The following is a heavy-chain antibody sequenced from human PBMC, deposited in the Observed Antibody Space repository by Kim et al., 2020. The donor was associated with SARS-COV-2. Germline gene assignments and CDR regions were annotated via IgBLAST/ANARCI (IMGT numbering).Heavy chain of an antibody. Sequence: GGSLRLSCAASGFALSNYYMSWIRQAPGKGLEYISYISDSGSTIYYADSVKGRFTISRDNAKNSLYLQINNLRADDTAVYYCATDGGRTYFLDYWGRGTLVTVS. J-gene: IGHJ4*02. CDR3: ATDGGRTYFLDY. CDR1: GFALSNYY. CDR2: ISDSGSTI. D-gene: IGHD1-26*01. V-gene: IGHV3-11*01.